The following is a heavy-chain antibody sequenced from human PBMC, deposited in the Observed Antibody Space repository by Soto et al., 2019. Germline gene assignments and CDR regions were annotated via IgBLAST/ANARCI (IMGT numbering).Heavy chain of an antibody. CDR3: ARDTRGYSYGVLDYYYGMDV. J-gene: IGHJ6*02. D-gene: IGHD5-18*01. CDR1: GFTVSSNY. CDR2: IYSGGST. Sequence: PGGSLRLSCAASGFTVSSNYMRWVRQAPGKXLEWVSVIYSGGSTYYADSVKGRFTISRDNSKNTLYLQMNSLRAEDTAVYYCARDTRGYSYGVLDYYYGMDVWGQGTTVTVSS. V-gene: IGHV3-53*01.